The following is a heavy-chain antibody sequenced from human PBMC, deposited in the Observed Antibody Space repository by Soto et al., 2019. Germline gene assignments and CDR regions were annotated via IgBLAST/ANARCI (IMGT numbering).Heavy chain of an antibody. V-gene: IGHV1-58*02. CDR2: IVVGSGNT. D-gene: IGHD1-7*01. J-gene: IGHJ1*01. CDR1: GFTFTSSA. CDR3: AAVRRAYNWNYVGYFQH. Sequence: SVKVSCKASGFTFTSSAMRWVRQARGQRLEWIGWIVVGSGNTNYAQKFQERVTITRDMSTSTAYMELSSLRSEDTAVYYCAAVRRAYNWNYVGYFQHWGQGTLVTVSS.